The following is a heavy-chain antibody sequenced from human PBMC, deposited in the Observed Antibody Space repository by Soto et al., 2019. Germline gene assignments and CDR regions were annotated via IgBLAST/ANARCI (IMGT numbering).Heavy chain of an antibody. V-gene: IGHV3-15*01. J-gene: IGHJ4*02. CDR2: IKSKTDGGTT. D-gene: IGHD3-22*01. CDR1: GFTFSNAW. CDR3: TTDRLLITMIVVVTNFDY. Sequence: GGSLRLSCAASGFTFSNAWMSWVRQAPGKGLEWVGRIKSKTDGGTTDYAAPVKGRFTISRDDSKNTLYLQMNSLKTEDTAVYYCTTDRLLITMIVVVTNFDYWGQGTLVTVSS.